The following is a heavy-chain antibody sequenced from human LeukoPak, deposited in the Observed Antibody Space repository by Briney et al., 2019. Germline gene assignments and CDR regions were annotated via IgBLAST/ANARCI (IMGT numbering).Heavy chain of an antibody. V-gene: IGHV3-7*01. CDR2: IKQDGSEK. J-gene: IGHJ3*02. Sequence: QAGGSLRLSCAASGFTFRTFPMGWVRQAPGKGLEWVANIKQDGSEKYYVDSVKGRFTISRDNAKNSLYLQMNSLRAEDTAVYYCARDITKNKGIAVAGYAFDIWGQGTMVTVSS. CDR3: ARDITKNKGIAVAGYAFDI. CDR1: GFTFRTFP. D-gene: IGHD6-19*01.